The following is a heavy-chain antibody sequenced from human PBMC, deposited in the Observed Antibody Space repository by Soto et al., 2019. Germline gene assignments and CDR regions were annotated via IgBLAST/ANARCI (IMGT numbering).Heavy chain of an antibody. J-gene: IGHJ4*02. CDR2: IYPGDSDT. V-gene: IGHV5-51*01. CDR3: ATLPTYSGSYLNYLDN. D-gene: IGHD1-26*01. CDR1: GYSFTSYW. Sequence: GESLKISCKGSGYSFTSYWIGWVRQMPGKGLEWMGIIYPGDSDTRYSPSFQGQVTISADKSISTAYLQWSSLKASDTAMYYCATLPTYSGSYLNYLDNWGQGTLVNVSS.